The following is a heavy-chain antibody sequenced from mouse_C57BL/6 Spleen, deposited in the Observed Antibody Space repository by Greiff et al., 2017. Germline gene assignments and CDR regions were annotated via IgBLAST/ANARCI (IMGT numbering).Heavy chain of an antibody. Sequence: EVQLQQSGPELVKPGASVKISCKASGYTFTDYYMNWVKQSHGKSLEWIGDINPNNGGTSYNQKFKGKATLTVDKSSSTAYMELRSLTSEDSAVYYCARCTTAPYYFDVWGTGTTVAVSS. CDR3: ARCTTAPYYFDV. CDR1: GYTFTDYY. CDR2: INPNNGGT. D-gene: IGHD1-2*01. V-gene: IGHV1-26*01. J-gene: IGHJ1*03.